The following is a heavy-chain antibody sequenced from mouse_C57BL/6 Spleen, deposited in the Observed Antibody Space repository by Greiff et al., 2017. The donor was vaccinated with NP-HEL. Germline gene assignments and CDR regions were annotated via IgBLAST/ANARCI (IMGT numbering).Heavy chain of an antibody. J-gene: IGHJ3*01. CDR2: IWSGGST. D-gene: IGHD2-2*01. V-gene: IGHV2-2*01. CDR3: AREGKNGYEGWFAY. CDR1: GFSLTSYG. Sequence: VKLQESGPGLVQPSQSLSITCTVSGFSLTSYGVHWVRQSPGKGLEWLGVIWSGGSTDYNAAFISRLSISKDNSKSQVFFKMNSLQADDTAIYYCAREGKNGYEGWFAYWGQGTLVTVSA.